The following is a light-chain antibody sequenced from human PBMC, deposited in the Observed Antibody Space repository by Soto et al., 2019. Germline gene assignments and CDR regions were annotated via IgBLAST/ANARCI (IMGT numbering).Light chain of an antibody. Sequence: QSVLTQPPSASGTPGQRVTIPCSGSSSNIGSYFVYWYQHLPGTAPKLLIFRNNQRPSGVPDRFSGSKSGTSASLDISGLRSPDEADYYCAAWDESLTGYVFGTGTKVTV. CDR2: RNN. CDR1: SSNIGSYF. CDR3: AAWDESLTGYV. V-gene: IGLV1-47*01. J-gene: IGLJ1*01.